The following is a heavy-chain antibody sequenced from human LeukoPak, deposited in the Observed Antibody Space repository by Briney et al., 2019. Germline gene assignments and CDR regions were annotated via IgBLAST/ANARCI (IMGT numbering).Heavy chain of an antibody. V-gene: IGHV3-23*01. Sequence: GGSLRLSCAASGFTFSDTWMSWVRQAPGKGLEWVSAISGSGGSTYYADSVKGRFTISRDNSKNTLYLQMNSLRAEDTAVYYCAKSLNWNLNAFDIWGQGTMVTVSS. CDR2: ISGSGGST. D-gene: IGHD1-1*01. CDR1: GFTFSDTW. J-gene: IGHJ3*02. CDR3: AKSLNWNLNAFDI.